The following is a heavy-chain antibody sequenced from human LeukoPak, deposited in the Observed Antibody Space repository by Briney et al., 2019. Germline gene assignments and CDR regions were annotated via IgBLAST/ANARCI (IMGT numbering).Heavy chain of an antibody. CDR2: INPNSGGT. D-gene: IGHD3-9*01. Sequence: ASLKVSCTASGYTFTGYYMHWVRQAPGQGLEWMGWINPNSGGTNYAQKFQGRVTMTRDTSISTAYMELSTLRSGDTAVYYCARFYYDILTGYYYFDYWGQGTLVTVSS. V-gene: IGHV1-2*02. CDR3: ARFYYDILTGYYYFDY. J-gene: IGHJ4*02. CDR1: GYTFTGYY.